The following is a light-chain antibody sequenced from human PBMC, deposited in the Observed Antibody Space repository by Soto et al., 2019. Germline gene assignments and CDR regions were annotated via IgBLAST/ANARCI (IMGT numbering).Light chain of an antibody. J-gene: IGKJ3*01. Sequence: DIQMTQSPSSLSASLGGRDTLNCRASKSISKYLNWYQQKPGKAPKLLIYAASSLQSGVSSRFSGSGSGTDFTLTISSLQPEDFATYHCQQTYSTLFTFGPGTKVDIK. CDR3: QQTYSTLFT. CDR2: AAS. V-gene: IGKV1-39*01. CDR1: KSISKY.